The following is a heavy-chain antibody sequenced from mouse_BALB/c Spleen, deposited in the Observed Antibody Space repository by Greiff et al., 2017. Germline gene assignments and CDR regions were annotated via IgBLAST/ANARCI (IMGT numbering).Heavy chain of an antibody. Sequence: QVQLQQSGPGLVQPSQSLSITCTVSGFSLTSYGVHWVRQSPGKGLEWLGVIWSGGSTDYNAAFISRLSISKDNSKSQVFFKMNSLQANDTAIYYCARPPFYYGSRGYAMDYWGQGTSVTVSS. J-gene: IGHJ4*01. V-gene: IGHV2-2*02. CDR3: ARPPFYYGSRGYAMDY. CDR1: GFSLTSYG. CDR2: IWSGGST. D-gene: IGHD1-1*01.